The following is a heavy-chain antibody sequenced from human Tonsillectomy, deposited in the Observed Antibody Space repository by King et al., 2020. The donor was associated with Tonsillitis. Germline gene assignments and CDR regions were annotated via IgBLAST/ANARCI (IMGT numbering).Heavy chain of an antibody. CDR1: GITFTTYA. J-gene: IGHJ4*02. V-gene: IGHV3-30-3*01. CDR2: ISHHGSNI. CDR3: ARAGFSSSWYAPYFDY. D-gene: IGHD6-13*01. Sequence: VQLVESGGGVVQPGTSLRLSCAASGITFTTYAMHWVRQAPGKGLDWLAVISHHGSNIYYADSVKGRFTIYRDNSKNTLYLQMNSLRAEDTAVYYCARAGFSSSWYAPYFDYWGQGTLVTVSS.